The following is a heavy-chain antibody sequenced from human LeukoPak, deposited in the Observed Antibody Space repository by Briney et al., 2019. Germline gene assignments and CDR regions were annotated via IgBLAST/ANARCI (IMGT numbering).Heavy chain of an antibody. CDR2: IKTDGSQI. D-gene: IGHD3-10*01. CDR3: AGSRGFDY. CDR1: GFTFSSYW. Sequence: GGSLRLSCVVSGFTFSSYWMTWVRQAPGKGLEWVANIKTDGSQIYYLDSVKGRFTISRDNARNSLYLQMNSLRAEDTAVYYCAGSRGFDYWGQGTLVTVSS. J-gene: IGHJ4*02. V-gene: IGHV3-7*01.